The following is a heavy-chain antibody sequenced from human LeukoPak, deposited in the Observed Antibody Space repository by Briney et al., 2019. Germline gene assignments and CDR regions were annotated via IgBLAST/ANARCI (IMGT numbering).Heavy chain of an antibody. CDR3: ARGGPRGAERY. D-gene: IGHD5-12*01. Sequence: SETLSLICTVSGGSISSYYWSWIRQPPGKGLEWIGEINHSGSTNYNPSLKSRVTISVDTSKNQFSLKLSSVTAADTAVYYCARGGPRGAERYWGQGTLVTVSS. J-gene: IGHJ4*02. CDR2: INHSGST. CDR1: GGSISSYY. V-gene: IGHV4-34*01.